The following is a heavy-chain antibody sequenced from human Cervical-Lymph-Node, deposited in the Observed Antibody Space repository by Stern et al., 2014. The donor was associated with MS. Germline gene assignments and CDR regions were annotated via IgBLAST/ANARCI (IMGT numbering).Heavy chain of an antibody. CDR1: GFSFSTSGVS. CDR2: IYWDDDQ. V-gene: IGHV2-5*02. D-gene: IGHD3-10*02. Sequence: QLTLKESGPTLVTSTPTLTLTCTFSGFSFSTSGVSVGWIRPPPDKVLEWLALIYWDDDQRYSPSLKSRLTITKDTSKNQVVLTMTNMDPVDTATYYCAHNYVSSEFDYWGQGTLVTVSS. CDR3: AHNYVSSEFDY. J-gene: IGHJ4*02.